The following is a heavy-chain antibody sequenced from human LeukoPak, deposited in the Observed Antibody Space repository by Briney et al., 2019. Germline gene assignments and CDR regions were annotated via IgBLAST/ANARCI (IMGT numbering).Heavy chain of an antibody. CDR3: ARKNRGQTRGWFDP. D-gene: IGHD1/OR15-1a*01. Sequence: SETLSLTCTVSGGSISSSSYYWGWIRQPPGKGLEWIGSIYYSGSTYYNPSLKSRVTISVDTSKNQFSLKLSSVTAADTAVYYCARKNRGQTRGWFDPWGQGTLVTVSS. CDR1: GGSISSSSYY. CDR2: IYYSGST. J-gene: IGHJ5*02. V-gene: IGHV4-39*01.